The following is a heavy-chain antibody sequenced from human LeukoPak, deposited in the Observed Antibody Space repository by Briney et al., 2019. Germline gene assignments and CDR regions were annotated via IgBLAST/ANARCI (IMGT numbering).Heavy chain of an antibody. CDR2: ISGSGGST. V-gene: IGHV3-23*01. CDR1: GFTFSSYA. Sequence: GGSLRLSCAASGFTFSSYAMSWVRQAPGKGLEWVSAISGSGGSTYYADSVKGRFTISRDNSRNTLYLQMNSLRAEDTAVYYCAKVPSPFGVVRYFDYWGQGTLVTVSS. J-gene: IGHJ4*02. CDR3: AKVPSPFGVVRYFDY. D-gene: IGHD3-3*01.